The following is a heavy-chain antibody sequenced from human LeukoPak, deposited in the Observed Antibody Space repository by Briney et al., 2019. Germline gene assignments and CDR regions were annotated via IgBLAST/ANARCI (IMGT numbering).Heavy chain of an antibody. CDR2: INAGNGNT. J-gene: IGHJ4*02. V-gene: IGHV1-3*01. Sequence: ASVTVSCKASGYTFTSYAMHWVRQAPGQRLEWMGWINAGNGNTKYSQKFQGRVTITRDTSASTAYMELSSLRSEDTAVYYCARVMIAVAGTFDYWGQGTLVTVSS. CDR1: GYTFTSYA. CDR3: ARVMIAVAGTFDY. D-gene: IGHD6-19*01.